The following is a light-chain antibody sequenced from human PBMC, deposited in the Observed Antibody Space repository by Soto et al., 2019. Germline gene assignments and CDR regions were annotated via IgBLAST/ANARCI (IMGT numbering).Light chain of an antibody. V-gene: IGLV7-46*01. J-gene: IGLJ3*02. Sequence: QAVVTQEPSLTVSPGGTVTLTCGSSTGAVTSGHYPYWFQQKPGQAPRTLIYDISKKHSWTPARFSGSLLGDKAALTLSGVQPEDEGEYYCLLTYSDAVVFGGGTKVTVL. CDR3: LLTYSDAVV. CDR2: DIS. CDR1: TGAVTSGHY.